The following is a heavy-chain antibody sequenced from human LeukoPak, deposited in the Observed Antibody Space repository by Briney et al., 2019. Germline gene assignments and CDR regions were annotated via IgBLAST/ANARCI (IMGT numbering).Heavy chain of an antibody. J-gene: IGHJ6*02. CDR3: ARDLAPSYYGMDV. Sequence: GGSLRLSCAASGFTFSSYEMNWVRQAPGKGLEWVSYTSSSGSTIYYANSVKGRFTISRDNAKNSLYLQMNSLRAEDTAVYYCARDLAPSYYGMDVWGQGTTVTVSS. CDR2: TSSSGSTI. D-gene: IGHD2-15*01. V-gene: IGHV3-48*03. CDR1: GFTFSSYE.